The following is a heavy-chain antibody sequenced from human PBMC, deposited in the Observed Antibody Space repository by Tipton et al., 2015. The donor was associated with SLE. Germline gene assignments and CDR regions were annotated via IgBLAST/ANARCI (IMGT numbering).Heavy chain of an antibody. D-gene: IGHD1-26*01. V-gene: IGHV4-38-2*02. CDR3: VRDDGAGPYYYGMDV. Sequence: TLSLTCAVSGYSISIDYYWGWIRQPPGKGLEWIGSIYYSGSTYYNPSLKSRVTILIDTSKNQFSLKLSSVTAADTAVYYCVRDDGAGPYYYGMDVWGQGTTVTVSS. J-gene: IGHJ6*02. CDR1: GYSISIDYY. CDR2: IYYSGST.